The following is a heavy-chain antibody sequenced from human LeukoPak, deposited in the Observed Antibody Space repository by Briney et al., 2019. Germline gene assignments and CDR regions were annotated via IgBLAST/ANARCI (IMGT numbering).Heavy chain of an antibody. CDR3: APSWGSSGWYSWFDP. J-gene: IGHJ5*02. CDR2: FDPEDGET. V-gene: IGHV1-24*01. Sequence: GASVKVSCKVSGYTLTELSMHWVRQAPGEGPEWMGGFDPEDGETIYAQKFQGRVTMTEDTSTDTAYMEVSSLRSEDTAVYYCAPSWGSSGWYSWFDPWGQGTLVTVSS. D-gene: IGHD6-19*01. CDR1: GYTLTELS.